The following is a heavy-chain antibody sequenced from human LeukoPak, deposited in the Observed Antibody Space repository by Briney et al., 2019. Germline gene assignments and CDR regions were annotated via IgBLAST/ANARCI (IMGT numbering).Heavy chain of an antibody. Sequence: ASVKVSCKASTYTFTDYYIHWVRQAPGQGFEWMGWITLKSGATKFAQKFQGRVTLTRDTSISTAYMELSTLTSDDTAAYYCVSWAGGNSDVASFDYWGQGTLVTVFS. V-gene: IGHV1-2*02. CDR1: TYTFTDYY. CDR2: ITLKSGAT. J-gene: IGHJ4*02. CDR3: VSWAGGNSDVASFDY. D-gene: IGHD2-21*01.